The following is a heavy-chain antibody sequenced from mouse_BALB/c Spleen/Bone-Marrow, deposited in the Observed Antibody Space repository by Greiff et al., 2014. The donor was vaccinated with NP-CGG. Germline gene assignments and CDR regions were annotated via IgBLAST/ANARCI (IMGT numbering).Heavy chain of an antibody. Sequence: EVQLPQSWGGLVGPGGSLKLSCAASGFTFLAYTLSLVRPTSEKRLEWGAYINNGGGSTYYPDTVKGRFTISRDNAKNTLYLQMSSLKSEDTAMYYCARHGEERPVLAMDYWGQGTSVTVSS. V-gene: IGHV5-12-2*01. CDR2: INNGGGST. D-gene: IGHD2-14*01. CDR1: GFTFLAYT. CDR3: ARHGEERPVLAMDY. J-gene: IGHJ4*01.